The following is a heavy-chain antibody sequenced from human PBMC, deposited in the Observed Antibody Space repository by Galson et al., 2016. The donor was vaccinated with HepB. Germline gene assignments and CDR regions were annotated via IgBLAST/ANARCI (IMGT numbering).Heavy chain of an antibody. CDR2: TFYTGAT. D-gene: IGHD2-21*01. Sequence: SETLSLTCTVSGGSITRSGFSWGWIRQPPGKGLEWVGSTFYTGATSYYPSLKSRATIALDTSKNQFSLQLSSVTAADTATYYCARHCAGECNNNLADAFDIRSQVTKVTVSS. V-gene: IGHV4-39*01. CDR3: ARHCAGECNNNLADAFDI. J-gene: IGHJ3*02. CDR1: GGSITRSGFS.